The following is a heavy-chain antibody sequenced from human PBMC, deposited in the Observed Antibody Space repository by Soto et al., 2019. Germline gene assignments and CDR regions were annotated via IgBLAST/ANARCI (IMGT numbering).Heavy chain of an antibody. CDR2: IYNSATT. CDR1: GGSISSHD. V-gene: IGHV4-59*11. D-gene: IGHD3-16*01. Sequence: PSETLSLTCPVSGGSISSHDWNWIRQPPGKGLEWIGCIYNSATTNYNPSLKSRVTISVDTSRSQFSLRLTSVTAADTAIYYCATEKSMGAYNWFDPWGQGTLVTVSS. CDR3: ATEKSMGAYNWFDP. J-gene: IGHJ5*02.